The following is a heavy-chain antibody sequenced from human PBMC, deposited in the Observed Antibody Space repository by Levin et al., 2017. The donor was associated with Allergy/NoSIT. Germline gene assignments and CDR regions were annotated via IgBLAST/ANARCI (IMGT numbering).Heavy chain of an antibody. CDR1: FFPFLPSF. D-gene: IGHD5-18*01. V-gene: IGHV3-74*01. Sequence: LSFSSSFFPFLPSFLHWVRQVPRKGLVWVARINSDGGSAYYADFVKGRFTVSLSTAKNTLYLQMNSLRGEDTALYYCARDVSGLWLLSGWFDAWGQGTLVTVSS. J-gene: IGHJ5*02. CDR3: ARDVSGLWLLSGWFDA. CDR2: INSDGGSA.